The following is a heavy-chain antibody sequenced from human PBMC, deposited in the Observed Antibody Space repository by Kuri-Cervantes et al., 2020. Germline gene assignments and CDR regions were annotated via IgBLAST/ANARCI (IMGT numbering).Heavy chain of an antibody. CDR1: GFTVSSNY. D-gene: IGHD3-9*01. CDR3: AGDSEYFDWLLPAGYYYGMDV. Sequence: GGSLRLSCAASGFTVSSNYMSWVRQAPGKGLEWVSVIYSGGSTYYADSVKGRFTISRDNSKNTLYLQMNSLRAEDTAVYYCAGDSEYFDWLLPAGYYYGMDVWGQGTTVTVSS. CDR2: IYSGGST. V-gene: IGHV3-66*01. J-gene: IGHJ6*02.